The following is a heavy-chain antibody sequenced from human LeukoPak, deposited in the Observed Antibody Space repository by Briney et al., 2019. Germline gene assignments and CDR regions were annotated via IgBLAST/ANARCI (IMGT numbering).Heavy chain of an antibody. D-gene: IGHD2-2*01. CDR1: GGSFSGYY. J-gene: IGHJ3*02. V-gene: IGHV4-34*01. CDR2: INHSGST. Sequence: MPSETLSLTCAVYGGSFSGYYWSWIRQPPGKGLEWIGEINHSGSTNYNPSLKSRVTISVDTSKNQFSLKLTSVTAADTALYYCASYCSTSSCPHRRAFDIWGQGTVVTVSS. CDR3: ASYCSTSSCPHRRAFDI.